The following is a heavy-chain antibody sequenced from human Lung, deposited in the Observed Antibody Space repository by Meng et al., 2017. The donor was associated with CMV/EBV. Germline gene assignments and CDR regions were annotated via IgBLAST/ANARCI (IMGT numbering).Heavy chain of an antibody. V-gene: IGHV4-4*02. J-gene: IGHJ1*01. Sequence: QVPSREAGAPLVHPSETLSLTCAVSGDYITNHNWWAWVRQPPGKGLEWIGDIPHRGSSAYNPSLKSRVSMSIDKSKNQFSLKLTSVTAADTAVYHCLRRSGGSVWGQGTLVTVSS. CDR3: LRRSGGSV. CDR1: GDYITNHNW. CDR2: IPHRGSS. D-gene: IGHD3-10*01.